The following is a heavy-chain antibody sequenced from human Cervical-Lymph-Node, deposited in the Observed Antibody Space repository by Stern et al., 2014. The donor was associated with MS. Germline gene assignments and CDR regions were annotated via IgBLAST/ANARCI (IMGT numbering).Heavy chain of an antibody. Sequence: QVQLVESGPGLVKPSQTLSLTCTVSGGSISSGGYYWSWIRQHPGKGLEWIGYIYYSGSTSYNPSLKSRVTISVDTSKNQFSLKLSSVTAADTAVYYCARPYDSSDWGAFDIWGQGTMVTVSS. CDR2: IYYSGST. J-gene: IGHJ3*02. CDR1: GGSISSGGYY. CDR3: ARPYDSSDWGAFDI. V-gene: IGHV4-31*03. D-gene: IGHD3-22*01.